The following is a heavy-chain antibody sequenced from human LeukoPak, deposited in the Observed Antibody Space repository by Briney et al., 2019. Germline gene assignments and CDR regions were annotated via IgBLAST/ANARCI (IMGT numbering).Heavy chain of an antibody. CDR3: ARVEAAAGTVDY. D-gene: IGHD6-13*01. CDR2: IYTSGST. J-gene: IGHJ4*02. Sequence: PSQTLSLTCTVSGGSIRSGSYYWSWMRQPAGNGLEWIGRIYTSGSTNYNPSLKSRVTISVDTSKNQFSLKLSSVTAADTAVYYCARVEAAAGTVDYWGQGTLVTVSS. CDR1: GGSIRSGSYY. V-gene: IGHV4-61*02.